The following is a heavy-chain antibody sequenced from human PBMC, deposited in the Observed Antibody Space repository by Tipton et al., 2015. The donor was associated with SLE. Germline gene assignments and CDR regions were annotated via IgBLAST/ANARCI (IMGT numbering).Heavy chain of an antibody. J-gene: IGHJ3*02. CDR3: TRDVGRFWIGYDAFDI. D-gene: IGHD3-3*01. CDR1: GFTFGDFA. V-gene: IGHV3-49*03. Sequence: RSLRLSCTASGFTFGDFAMSWFRQAPGKGLEWVGFIRSKPYGGTTEYAASVKGRFTISRDDSKSIAYLQMNSLKTEDTAVYYCTRDVGRFWIGYDAFDIWGQGTLVTVSS. CDR2: IRSKPYGGTT.